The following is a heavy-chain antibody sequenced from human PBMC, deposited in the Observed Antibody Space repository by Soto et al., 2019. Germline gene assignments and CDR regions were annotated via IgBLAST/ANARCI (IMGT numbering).Heavy chain of an antibody. CDR2: ISWNSGSI. Sequence: PGGSLRLSCAASGFTFDDYAMHWVRQAPGKGLEWVASISWNSGSIGYADSVKGRFTISRDNAKNSLYLQMNSLKTEDTAVYYCTTDARIAAAGTSDYWGQGTLVTVSS. D-gene: IGHD6-13*01. CDR1: GFTFDDYA. V-gene: IGHV3-9*01. CDR3: TTDARIAAAGTSDY. J-gene: IGHJ4*02.